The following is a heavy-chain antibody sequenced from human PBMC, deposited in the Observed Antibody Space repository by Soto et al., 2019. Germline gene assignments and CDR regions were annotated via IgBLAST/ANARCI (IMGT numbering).Heavy chain of an antibody. CDR1: GFTFSNAW. V-gene: IGHV3-15*07. CDR2: IKSKANGGTT. J-gene: IGHJ2*01. CDR3: TTVFWPGRRSTLVPPFDL. D-gene: IGHD3-3*01. Sequence: EVQLVESGGGLVKPGESLRLSCAASGFTFSNAWMNWVRQAPGKGLEWVGLIKSKANGGTTDYTAPLKGRFTISRDDSKNTLYLQMNSLKTEDTAVYYCTTVFWPGRRSTLVPPFDLWGRGTLVTVSS.